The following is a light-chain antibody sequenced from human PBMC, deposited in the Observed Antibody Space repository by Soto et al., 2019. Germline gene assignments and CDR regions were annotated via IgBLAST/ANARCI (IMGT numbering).Light chain of an antibody. J-gene: IGKJ2*01. CDR2: GAS. CDR3: QQYDNWPPYT. CDR1: QSVRSN. V-gene: IGKV3-15*01. Sequence: EIVMTQSPATLSVSPGERATLSCRASQSVRSNLAWYQQKAGQAPRLLVYGASIRATGIPTRFSGSGSGTEFTLTISSLQSEDFAVYYCQQYDNWPPYTFGRGTKLEIK.